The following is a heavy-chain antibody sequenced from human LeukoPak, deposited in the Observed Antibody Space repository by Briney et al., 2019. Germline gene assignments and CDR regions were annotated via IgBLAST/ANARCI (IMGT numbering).Heavy chain of an antibody. CDR1: GGSISSYY. J-gene: IGHJ4*02. Sequence: PETLSLTCTVSGGSISSYYWSWIRQPPGKGLEWIGYIYTSGSTNYNPSLKGRVTISVDTSKNQFSLKLSSVTAADTAVYYCARHGVGATTGPPPFFDYWGQGTLVTVSS. D-gene: IGHD1-26*01. CDR2: IYTSGST. V-gene: IGHV4-4*09. CDR3: ARHGVGATTGPPPFFDY.